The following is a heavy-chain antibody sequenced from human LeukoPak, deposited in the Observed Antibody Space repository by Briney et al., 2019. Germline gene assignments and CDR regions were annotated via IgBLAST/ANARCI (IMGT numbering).Heavy chain of an antibody. D-gene: IGHD4-23*01. CDR1: GFTFSDYY. Sequence: GGSLTLSCPASGFTFSDYYMSWIRPAPGKGLEWVSYIRSSGSAIFYAAPVKGRFTISRDNAKNSLYLQMNSLTAEDTAVYYCARDHYRGFYYYYYYGMDVWGQGTTVTVSS. CDR3: ARDHYRGFYYYYYYGMDV. J-gene: IGHJ6*02. CDR2: IRSSGSAI. V-gene: IGHV3-11*01.